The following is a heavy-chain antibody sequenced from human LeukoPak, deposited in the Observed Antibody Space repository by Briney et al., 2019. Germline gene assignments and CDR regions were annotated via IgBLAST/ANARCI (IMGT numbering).Heavy chain of an antibody. CDR3: AGLYYYGSGSFGAFDI. CDR2: MNPNSGNT. J-gene: IGHJ3*02. D-gene: IGHD3-10*01. Sequence: ASVKVSCKASGYTFTSYDINWVRQATGQGLEWMGWMNPNSGNTGYAQKFQGRVTMTRNTSISTAYMELSSLRSEDTAVYYCAGLYYYGSGSFGAFDIWGQGTMVTVSS. CDR1: GYTFTSYD. V-gene: IGHV1-8*01.